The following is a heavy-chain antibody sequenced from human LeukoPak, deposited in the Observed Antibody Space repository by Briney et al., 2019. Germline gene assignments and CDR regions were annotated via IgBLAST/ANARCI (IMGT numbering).Heavy chain of an antibody. D-gene: IGHD3-16*01. CDR2: INPRGGSV. J-gene: IGHJ4*02. V-gene: IGHV1-46*01. Sequence: ASVKVSCKASGYTFTSFYMHWVRQAPGQGLEWMGIINPRGGSVSSAQNFQDRITLTRDTSTSTVYMELSSLRSEDTAMYYCARDVVGDLTFDYWGQGTLVTVSS. CDR1: GYTFTSFY. CDR3: ARDVVGDLTFDY.